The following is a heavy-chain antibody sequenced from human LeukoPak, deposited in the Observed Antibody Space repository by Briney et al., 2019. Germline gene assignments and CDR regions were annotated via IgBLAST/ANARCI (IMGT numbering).Heavy chain of an antibody. CDR2: ISSSSSYI. J-gene: IGHJ5*02. CDR1: GFTFSSYS. V-gene: IGHV3-21*01. CDR3: ARGRMMIAAAGTSWFDP. Sequence: GGSLRLSCAASGFTFSSYSMNWVRQAPGKGLEWVSSISSSSSYIYYADSVKGRFTISRDNAKNSLYLQMNSLRAEDTAVYYCARGRMMIAAAGTSWFDPWGQGTLVTVSS. D-gene: IGHD6-13*01.